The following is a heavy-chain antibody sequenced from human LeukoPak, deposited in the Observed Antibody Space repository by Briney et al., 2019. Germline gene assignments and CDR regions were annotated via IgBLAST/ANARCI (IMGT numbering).Heavy chain of an antibody. J-gene: IGHJ3*02. CDR3: ARPLDCNYGGTAFDI. CDR1: GGSVSNSNYC. D-gene: IGHD4-23*01. V-gene: IGHV4-39*01. CDR2: IDYSGSP. Sequence: PSETPSLTCTVSGGSVSNSNYCWGWLRQPPGKQLEWIGSIDYSGSPLYNPSLKSRVTISVDTSKNQFSLKLSSVTAADTAVYYCARPLDCNYGGTAFDIWGQGTMVTVSS.